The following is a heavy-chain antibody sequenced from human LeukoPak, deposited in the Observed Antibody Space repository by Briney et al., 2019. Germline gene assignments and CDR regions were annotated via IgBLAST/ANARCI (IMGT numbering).Heavy chain of an antibody. V-gene: IGHV1-18*01. CDR1: GYTLTSYG. J-gene: IGHJ4*02. D-gene: IGHD3-10*01. CDR3: ARDPAFRGAQMEY. Sequence: ASVTVSCKASGYTLTSYGFSWVRQAPGQGLEWIGWISGYNGNANYAQNVQGRVTMDIHTYTSTAYMELRSLRSDDTAVYYCARDPAFRGAQMEYWGQGTLVTVSS. CDR2: ISGYNGNA.